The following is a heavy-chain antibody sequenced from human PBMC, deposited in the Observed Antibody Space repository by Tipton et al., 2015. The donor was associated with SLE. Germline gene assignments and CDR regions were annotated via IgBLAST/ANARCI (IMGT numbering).Heavy chain of an antibody. D-gene: IGHD1-26*01. J-gene: IGHJ4*02. Sequence: GLVKPSETLSLTCSVSGGSISGTSHYWSWIRQPAGKGLEWIGRVYSSGSTIYNPSIKSRITLSLDTSKNQFYLRVNSVTAADTAVYYCARGGGSYYDYWGQGTLVTVSS. CDR2: VYSSGST. CDR3: ARGGGSYYDY. V-gene: IGHV4-61*02. CDR1: GGSISGTSHY.